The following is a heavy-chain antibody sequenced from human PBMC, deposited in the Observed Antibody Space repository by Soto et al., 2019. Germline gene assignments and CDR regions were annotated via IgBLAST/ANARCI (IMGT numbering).Heavy chain of an antibody. D-gene: IGHD2-15*01. V-gene: IGHV1-2*04. Sequence: ASVKVSCKASGYTFTGYYMHWVRQAPGQGLEWMGWINPNSGGTNYAQKFQGWVTMTRDTSISTAYMELSRLRSDDTAVYYCARGCHLSKVVLCRPEAYGIDVWGQ. CDR1: GYTFTGYY. CDR2: INPNSGGT. CDR3: ARGCHLSKVVLCRPEAYGIDV. J-gene: IGHJ6*02.